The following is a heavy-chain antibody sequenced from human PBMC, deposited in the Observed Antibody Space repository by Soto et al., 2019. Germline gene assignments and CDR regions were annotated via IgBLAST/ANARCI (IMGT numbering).Heavy chain of an antibody. V-gene: IGHV4-59*01. CDR1: GSSMRNVY. D-gene: IGHD2-15*01. Sequence: SETLSLTGTVSGSSMRNVYWSWIRQPPGKGLGWIGFIFHSGNAKYNPSLKSRVTISIDTSKSQFSLSLDSVTAADTAVYFCARAHAPTLPFDYWGLGTLVTVSS. CDR3: ARAHAPTLPFDY. J-gene: IGHJ4*01. CDR2: IFHSGNA.